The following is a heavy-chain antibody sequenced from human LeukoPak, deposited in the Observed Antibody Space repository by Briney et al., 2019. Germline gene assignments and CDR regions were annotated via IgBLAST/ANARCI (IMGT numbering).Heavy chain of an antibody. V-gene: IGHV4-4*07. D-gene: IGHD1-26*01. J-gene: IGHJ3*02. CDR1: GGYSINSYF. CDR2: TYTSGIT. Sequence: PSETLSLTCTVSGGYSINSYFWSWIRPPAGKGLEWIGRTYTSGITNYSPSLKSRVTMSIDTSKNQISLNLTSVTAADTAMYYCARETSTTYDRAIDIWGQGTMVTVSS. CDR3: ARETSTTYDRAIDI.